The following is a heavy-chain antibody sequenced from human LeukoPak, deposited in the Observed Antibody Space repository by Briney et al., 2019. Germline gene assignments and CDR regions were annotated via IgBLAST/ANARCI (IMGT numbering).Heavy chain of an antibody. CDR2: ISGISNYI. Sequence: GGSLRLSCTASGFSFSSYSMNWVRQAPGKGLEWVSSISGISNYIFYADSVKGRFTISRDNTNNSLFLLMNSLRAEDTAVYFCARNPCSITSCPMADALDIWGQGTMVTVSS. CDR3: ARNPCSITSCPMADALDI. D-gene: IGHD2-2*01. V-gene: IGHV3-21*01. CDR1: GFSFSSYS. J-gene: IGHJ3*02.